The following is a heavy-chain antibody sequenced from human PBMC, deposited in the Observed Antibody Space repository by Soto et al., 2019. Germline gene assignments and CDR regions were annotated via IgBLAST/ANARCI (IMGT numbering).Heavy chain of an antibody. V-gene: IGHV1-69*01. Sequence: QVQLVQSGAEVKKPGSSVKVSCKASGGTFSTYDICWVRQAPGQGLEWMGGIIPLFGTANYAQKFQGRATIIAKESTRTAYMELRRLRSEDTAVYYCAINEGTDGYKFAYWGQGTLVTVSS. D-gene: IGHD5-12*01. CDR3: AINEGTDGYKFAY. J-gene: IGHJ4*02. CDR2: IIPLFGTA. CDR1: GGTFSTYD.